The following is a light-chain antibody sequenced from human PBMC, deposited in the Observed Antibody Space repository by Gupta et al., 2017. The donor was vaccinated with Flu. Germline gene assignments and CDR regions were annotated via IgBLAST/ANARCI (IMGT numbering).Light chain of an antibody. J-gene: IGKJ4*01. CDR2: AAS. CDR3: QQSYSFLT. CDR1: QRISRY. Sequence: DSQMIQSPSSLSASVGDRVTLTCRASQRISRYLNLYQQKAGKAPKLLIYAASSLQSGVPSRFSGSGSGTDFTLTIASLQPEDSATYYCQQSYSFLTFGGGTKVEIK. V-gene: IGKV1-39*01.